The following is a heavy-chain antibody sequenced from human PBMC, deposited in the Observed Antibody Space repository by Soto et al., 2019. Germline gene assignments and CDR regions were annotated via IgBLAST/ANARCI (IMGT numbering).Heavy chain of an antibody. V-gene: IGHV1-69*06. D-gene: IGHD3-10*01. J-gene: IGHJ3*02. CDR3: AGRRITMVRGVIRAFDI. Sequence: SVKVSCKASGGTFSSYAISWVRQAPGQGLEWMGGIIPIFGTANYAQKFQGRVTITADKSMSTAYMELSSLRSEDTAVYYCAGRRITMVRGVIRAFDIWGQGTMVTVSS. CDR2: IIPIFGTA. CDR1: GGTFSSYA.